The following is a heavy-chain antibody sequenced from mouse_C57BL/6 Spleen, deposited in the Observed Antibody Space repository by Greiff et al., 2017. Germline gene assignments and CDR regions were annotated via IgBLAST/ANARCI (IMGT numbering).Heavy chain of an antibody. CDR3: AREAYYYGSKYAMDY. CDR1: GYAFSSSW. J-gene: IGHJ4*01. Sequence: QVQLKESGPELVKPGASVKISCKASGYAFSSSWMNWVKQRPGKGLEWIGRIYPGDGDTNYNGKFKGKATLTADKSSSTAYMQLSSRTSEDAAVYCCAREAYYYGSKYAMDYWGQGISVTVAS. V-gene: IGHV1-82*01. CDR2: IYPGDGDT. D-gene: IGHD1-1*01.